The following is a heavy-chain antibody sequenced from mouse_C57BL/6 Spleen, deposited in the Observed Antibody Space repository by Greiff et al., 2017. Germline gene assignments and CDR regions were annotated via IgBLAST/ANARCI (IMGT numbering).Heavy chain of an antibody. CDR2: ISGGGGNT. Sequence: VPLLESGGGLVPPGGSLQLSCASSGFTFRSSTLSWVRPTPEKRLEWVATISGGGGNTYYPDSVKGRFTISRDNAKNTLYLQMSSLRSEDMALYYCARHYYGSSYWYFEVWGTGTTVTVSS. D-gene: IGHD1-1*01. J-gene: IGHJ1*03. V-gene: IGHV5-9*01. CDR3: ARHYYGSSYWYFEV. CDR1: GFTFRSST.